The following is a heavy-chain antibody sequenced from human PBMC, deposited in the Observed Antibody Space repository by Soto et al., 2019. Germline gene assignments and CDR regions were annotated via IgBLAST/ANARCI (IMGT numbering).Heavy chain of an antibody. CDR1: GDSLNSGAYY. D-gene: IGHD2-21*01. CDR2: IYHTGST. CDR3: ARSWGGDCYSH. V-gene: IGHV4-61*03. Sequence: SETLSLTCNVSGDSLNSGAYYWTWIRQSPGRGLEWLGHIYHTGSTNYNPSLRSRLTISLDTSKNHFSLTLRSVNAVYTGVYYCARSWGGDCYSHWGQGTLVTVSS. J-gene: IGHJ4*02.